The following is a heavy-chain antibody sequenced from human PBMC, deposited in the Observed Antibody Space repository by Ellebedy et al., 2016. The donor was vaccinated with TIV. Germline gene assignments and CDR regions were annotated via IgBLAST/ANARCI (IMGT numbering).Heavy chain of an antibody. CDR1: GGSIRSSRSY. CDR2: VYYRGGT. J-gene: IGHJ3*02. CDR3: ARGEEESEVPAAILGQQLVNPDAFDI. V-gene: IGHV4-39*07. Sequence: SETLSLTXTVSGGSIRSSRSYWGWIRQPPGKGLEWIGSVYYRGGTYYNPSLKSRVTISVDTSKNQFSLKLSSVTAADTAVYYCARGEEESEVPAAILGQQLVNPDAFDIWGQGTMVTVSS. D-gene: IGHD2-2*01.